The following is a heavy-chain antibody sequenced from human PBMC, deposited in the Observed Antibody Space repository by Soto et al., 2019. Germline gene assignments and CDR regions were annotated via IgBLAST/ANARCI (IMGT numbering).Heavy chain of an antibody. Sequence: SGPTLVKPTQTLTLTCTFSGFSLSTSGVGVGWIRQPPGKALEWLALIYWDDDKRYSPSLKSRLTITKDTSKNQVVLTMTTMDPVDTATYYCAHRPFGIVGATEYFQHWGQGTLVTVSS. CDR3: AHRPFGIVGATEYFQH. D-gene: IGHD1-26*01. CDR2: IYWDDDK. V-gene: IGHV2-5*02. CDR1: GFSLSTSGVG. J-gene: IGHJ1*01.